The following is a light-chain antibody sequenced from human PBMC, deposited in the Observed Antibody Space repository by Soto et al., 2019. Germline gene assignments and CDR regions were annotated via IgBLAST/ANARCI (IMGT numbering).Light chain of an antibody. Sequence: QSALTQPPSASGSPGQSVTISCTGTSRDVGAYNYISWYQQHPGKAPKLMIYEVNKRHSGVPGRFSGSKSGNTASLTVSGLQPEDEADYYCSSYAGSNNRVFGGGTKLTVL. J-gene: IGLJ3*02. CDR2: EVN. CDR1: SRDVGAYNY. CDR3: SSYAGSNNRV. V-gene: IGLV2-8*01.